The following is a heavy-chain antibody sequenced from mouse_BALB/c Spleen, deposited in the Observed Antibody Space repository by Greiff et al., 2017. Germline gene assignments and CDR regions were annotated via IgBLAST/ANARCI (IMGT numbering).Heavy chain of an antibody. J-gene: IGHJ1*01. V-gene: IGHV1-55*01. D-gene: IGHD2-2*01. CDR2: IYPGSGST. Sequence: QVQLQQSGAELVKPGASVKLSCKASGYTFTSYWMHWVKQRPGQGLEWIGNIYPGSGSTNYDEKFKSKATLTVDTSSSTAYMQLSSLTSEDSAVYYCTRGGYLWYFDVWGAGTTVTVSS. CDR1: GYTFTSYW. CDR3: TRGGYLWYFDV.